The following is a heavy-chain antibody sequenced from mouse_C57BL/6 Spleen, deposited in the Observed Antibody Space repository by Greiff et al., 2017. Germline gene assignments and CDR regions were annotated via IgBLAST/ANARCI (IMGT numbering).Heavy chain of an antibody. Sequence: DVQLQESGPGMVKPSQSLSLTCTVTGYSITSGYDWHWIRHFPGNKLEWMGYISYSGSTNYNPSLKSRISITHDTSKNHFFLKLNSVTTEDTATYYCARAPYPYYFDYWGQGTTLTVSS. CDR2: ISYSGST. V-gene: IGHV3-1*01. CDR3: ARAPYPYYFDY. CDR1: GYSITSGYD. J-gene: IGHJ2*01.